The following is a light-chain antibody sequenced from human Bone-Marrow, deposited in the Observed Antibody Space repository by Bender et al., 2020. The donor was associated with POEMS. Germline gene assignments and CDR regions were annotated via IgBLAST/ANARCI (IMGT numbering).Light chain of an antibody. CDR3: AVWDDSLDGWV. V-gene: IGLV1-44*01. Sequence: QSVLTQPPLASGTPGQRVTISCSCGSSNIGAHAVNWYQHLPGTAPKLLLHSSHRRPSEVPDRFFGPRSGASATLAISGLQSEDEADYYCAVWDDSLDGWVFGGGTKLTVL. J-gene: IGLJ3*02. CDR2: SSH. CDR1: SSNIGAHA.